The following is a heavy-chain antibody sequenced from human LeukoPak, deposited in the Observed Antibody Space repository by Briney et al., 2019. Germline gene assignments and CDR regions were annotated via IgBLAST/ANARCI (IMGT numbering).Heavy chain of an antibody. CDR1: GGSFSGYY. V-gene: IGHV4-34*01. J-gene: IGHJ3*01. CDR3: ANADRFCSGSCHVPDAFDF. Sequence: NPSETLSLTCAVYGGSFSGYYWTWIRQPPGKGLEWIGYIYDNGRTDFNPSLKSRVTISVDRSKNQFSLKLSSVTAADTAVYYCANADRFCSGSCHVPDAFDFWGQGTMVTVSS. CDR2: IYDNGRT. D-gene: IGHD2-15*01.